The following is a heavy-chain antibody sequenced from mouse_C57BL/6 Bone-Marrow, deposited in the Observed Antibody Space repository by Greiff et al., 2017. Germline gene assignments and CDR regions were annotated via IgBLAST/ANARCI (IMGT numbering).Heavy chain of an antibody. V-gene: IGHV2-2*01. CDR3: AGSPRVLGLDD. J-gene: IGHJ1*03. Sequence: QVQLKESGPGLVQPSQSLSISCTVSGFSLTSYGVHWVRQSPGKGLEWLGVIWSGGSTAYNAAFITRLSTSKDNSKSQVFFKMNSLQADDTAIYYCAGSPRVLGLDDWGTGTTVTVSS. CDR2: IWSGGST. CDR1: GFSLTSYG. D-gene: IGHD4-1*01.